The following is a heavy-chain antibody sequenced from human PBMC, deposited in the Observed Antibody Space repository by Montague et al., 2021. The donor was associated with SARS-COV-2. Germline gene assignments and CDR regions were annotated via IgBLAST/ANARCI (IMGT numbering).Heavy chain of an antibody. J-gene: IGHJ5*02. CDR3: AREFGHCSGGHCYSA. V-gene: IGHV3-33*01. Sequence: SRRLSCAASGSTFSSYGMHWVRQAPDKGLEWVALIWYDGSNKYYADSVKGRFTISRDNSKNTLYLQMNSLRAEDTAVYYCAREFGHCSGGHCYSAWGQGTLVTVSS. D-gene: IGHD2-15*01. CDR2: IWYDGSNK. CDR1: GSTFSSYG.